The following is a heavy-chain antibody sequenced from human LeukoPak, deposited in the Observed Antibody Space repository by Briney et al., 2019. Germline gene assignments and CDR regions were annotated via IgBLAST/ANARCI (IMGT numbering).Heavy chain of an antibody. D-gene: IGHD4-23*01. J-gene: IGHJ3*02. Sequence: ASVKVSCKASGGTFSSYAISWARQAPGQGLEWMGGIIPIFGTANYAQKFQGRVTITADESTSTAYMELSSLRSEDTAVYYCARARDRWSRYAFDIWGQGTMVTVSS. V-gene: IGHV1-69*01. CDR3: ARARDRWSRYAFDI. CDR1: GGTFSSYA. CDR2: IIPIFGTA.